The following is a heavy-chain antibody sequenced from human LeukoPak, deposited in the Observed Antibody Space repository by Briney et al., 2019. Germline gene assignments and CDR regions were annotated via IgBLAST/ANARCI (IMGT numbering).Heavy chain of an antibody. CDR3: AKDRVVGATFLAEYFQH. CDR2: ISSSSSTI. CDR1: GFAFSSYS. D-gene: IGHD1-26*01. V-gene: IGHV3-48*04. Sequence: GGSLRLSCAASGFAFSSYSMNWVRQAPGKGLEWVSYISSSSSTIYYADSVKGRFTISRDNAKNSLYLQINSLRAEDTAVYYCAKDRVVGATFLAEYFQHWGQGTLVTVSS. J-gene: IGHJ1*01.